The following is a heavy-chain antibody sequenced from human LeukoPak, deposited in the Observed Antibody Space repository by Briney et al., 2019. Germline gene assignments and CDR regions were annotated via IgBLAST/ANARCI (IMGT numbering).Heavy chain of an antibody. CDR2: IYYSGST. J-gene: IGHJ3*02. Sequence: SETLSLTCTVSGGSISSYYWSWIRQPPGKGLEWMGYIYYSGSTNYNPSLKSRVTISVDTSKNQFSLKLSSVTAADTAVYYCARALAIHDAFDIWGQGTMVTVSS. D-gene: IGHD1-1*01. V-gene: IGHV4-59*01. CDR1: GGSISSYY. CDR3: ARALAIHDAFDI.